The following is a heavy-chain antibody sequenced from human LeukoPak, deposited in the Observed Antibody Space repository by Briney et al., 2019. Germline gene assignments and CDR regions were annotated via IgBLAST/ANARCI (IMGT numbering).Heavy chain of an antibody. D-gene: IGHD2-15*01. CDR3: ARAGSYCSGGSCYRGGYYYYYMDV. J-gene: IGHJ6*03. Sequence: ASVKVSCKASGYTFTGYYMHWVRQAPGQGLEWMGWINPNSGGTNYAQKFQGRVTMTRDTSISTAYMELSRLRSDDTAVYYCARAGSYCSGGSCYRGGYYYYYMDVWGKGTTVTVPS. CDR2: INPNSGGT. CDR1: GYTFTGYY. V-gene: IGHV1-2*02.